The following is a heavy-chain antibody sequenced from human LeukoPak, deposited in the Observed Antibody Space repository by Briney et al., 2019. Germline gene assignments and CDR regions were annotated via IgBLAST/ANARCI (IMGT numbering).Heavy chain of an antibody. CDR2: IYYRGST. CDR3: ARALTPGYCSGGTCSYFDY. Sequence: KPSETLSLTCTVSGGSIRSYYWSWIRQPPGKGLEWIGYIYYRGSTISNPSLKSRVTISVDTSKNQFSLKVSSVTAADTAVYYCARALTPGYCSGGTCSYFDYWGQGTLVTVSS. J-gene: IGHJ4*02. V-gene: IGHV4-59*01. CDR1: GGSIRSYY. D-gene: IGHD2-15*01.